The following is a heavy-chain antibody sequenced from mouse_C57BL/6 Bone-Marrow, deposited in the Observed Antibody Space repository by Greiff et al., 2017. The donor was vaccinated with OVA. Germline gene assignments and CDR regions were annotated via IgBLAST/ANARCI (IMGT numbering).Heavy chain of an antibody. Sequence: QVQLQQSGPGLVQPSQSLSITCTVSGFSLTSYGVHWVRQPPGKGLEWLGVIWSGGSTDYNAAFISRLSISKDNSKSQVFFKMNSLQADDTAIYYGAKNPFDGYYGYFDVWGTGTTVTVSS. CDR1: GFSLTSYG. D-gene: IGHD2-3*01. CDR2: IWSGGST. J-gene: IGHJ1*03. CDR3: AKNPFDGYYGYFDV. V-gene: IGHV2-4*01.